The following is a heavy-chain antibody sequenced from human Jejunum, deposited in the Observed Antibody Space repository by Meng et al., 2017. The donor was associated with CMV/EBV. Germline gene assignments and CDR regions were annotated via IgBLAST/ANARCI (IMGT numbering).Heavy chain of an antibody. V-gene: IGHV1-18*01. CDR1: GDTFISYG. J-gene: IGHJ4*02. Sequence: QFTPVHSGAEVKEPGASVRVSCKTSGDTFISYGISGVRQAPGQGLEWMGWISGYNGNTNHAEKFQARVTMTTDTSSSTVYMDLRGLRSDDTAVYYCARDLSSGAPFQYWGQGSLVTVSS. CDR2: ISGYNGNT. D-gene: IGHD7-27*01. CDR3: ARDLSSGAPFQY.